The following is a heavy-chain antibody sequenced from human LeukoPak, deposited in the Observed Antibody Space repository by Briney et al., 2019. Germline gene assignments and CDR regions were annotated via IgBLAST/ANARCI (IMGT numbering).Heavy chain of an antibody. CDR2: IIPIFGTA. CDR1: GGTFSSYA. D-gene: IGHD3-22*01. CDR3: ARDLANYYDSSGYYEHYFDY. J-gene: IGHJ4*02. Sequence: GASVKVSCKAYGGTFSSYAISWVRQAPGQGLEWMGGIIPIFGTANYAQKFQGRVTITADESTSTAYMELSSLRSEDTAVYYCARDLANYYDSSGYYEHYFDYWGQGTLVTVSS. V-gene: IGHV1-69*01.